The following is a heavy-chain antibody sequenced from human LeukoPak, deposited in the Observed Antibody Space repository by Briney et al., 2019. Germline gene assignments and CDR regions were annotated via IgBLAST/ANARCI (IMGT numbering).Heavy chain of an antibody. CDR3: AKAGYSYGYFDY. CDR1: GFTFSSYA. Sequence: PGGSLRLSCAASGFTFSSYAMSWVRQAPGKGLEWVSAISGSGGSTYYADSVKGRFTISRDNSKNTLYLKMNSLGAEDTAVYYCAKAGYSYGYFDYWGQGPLVTVSS. J-gene: IGHJ4*02. D-gene: IGHD5-18*01. V-gene: IGHV3-23*01. CDR2: ISGSGGST.